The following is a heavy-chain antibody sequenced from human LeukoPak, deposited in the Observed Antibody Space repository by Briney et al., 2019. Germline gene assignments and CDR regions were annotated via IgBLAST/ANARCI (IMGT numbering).Heavy chain of an antibody. Sequence: SETLCLTCTVSGGSTSSYYWSWIRQPPGKGLEWIGYIYYSGSTNYNPSLKSRVAISVDTSKNQFSLKLSSVTAADTAVYHCARVGAMYYYGSEPHWFDPWGQGTLVTVSS. CDR2: IYYSGST. CDR3: ARVGAMYYYGSEPHWFDP. CDR1: GGSTSSYY. D-gene: IGHD3-10*01. V-gene: IGHV4-59*01. J-gene: IGHJ5*02.